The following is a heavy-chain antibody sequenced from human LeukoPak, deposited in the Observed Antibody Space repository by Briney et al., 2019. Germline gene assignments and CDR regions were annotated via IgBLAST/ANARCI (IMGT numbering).Heavy chain of an antibody. Sequence: SETLSLTCTVSGGSISSYYWSWIRQPPGKGLEWIGYIYYSGSTNYNPSLKSRVTISVDTSKNQFSLKLSSVTAADTAVYYCARAGFRSATYYYGMDVWGQGTTVTVSS. CDR1: GGSISSYY. V-gene: IGHV4-59*01. CDR2: IYYSGST. D-gene: IGHD1-1*01. CDR3: ARAGFRSATYYYGMDV. J-gene: IGHJ6*02.